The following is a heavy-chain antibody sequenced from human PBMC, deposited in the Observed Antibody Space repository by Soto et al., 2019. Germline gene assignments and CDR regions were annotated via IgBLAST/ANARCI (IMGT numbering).Heavy chain of an antibody. J-gene: IGHJ6*02. CDR2: ISYDGSNK. D-gene: IGHD3-10*01. CDR3: AKEPGVLWFGEPIYYYGMDV. V-gene: IGHV3-30*18. Sequence: GGSLRLSCAASGFTFSSYGMHWVRQAPGKGLEWVAVISYDGSNKYYADSVKGRFTISRDNSKNTLYLQMNSLRAEVTAVYYCAKEPGVLWFGEPIYYYGMDVWGQGTTVTVSS. CDR1: GFTFSSYG.